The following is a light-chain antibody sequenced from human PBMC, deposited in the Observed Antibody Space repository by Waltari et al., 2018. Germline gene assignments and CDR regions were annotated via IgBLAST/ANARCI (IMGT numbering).Light chain of an antibody. CDR3: AAWDDSLNAVV. CDR2: SNG. Sequence: QSVLTQPPSASGTPGQRVTISCSGSNSNVRVNPVNWYQQLSGAAPGVVIYSNGQRPSGVPDRFSGSKSGTSASLAISGLQSEDEAHYYCAAWDDSLNAVVFGGGTKVTVL. CDR1: NSNVRVNP. J-gene: IGLJ2*01. V-gene: IGLV1-44*01.